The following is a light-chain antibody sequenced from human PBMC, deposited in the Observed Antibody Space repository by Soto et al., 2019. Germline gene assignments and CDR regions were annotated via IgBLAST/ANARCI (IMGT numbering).Light chain of an antibody. J-gene: IGKJ4*01. Sequence: EIEMTQSPATLSVSPGERATLSCRASQSVSSNLAWYQQKPGQAPRLLIYGASTRATGIPARFSGSGSGADFTLTISILDPEDLALYYCQQHINWPLTFGGGTKVDIK. CDR1: QSVSSN. CDR3: QQHINWPLT. V-gene: IGKV3-15*01. CDR2: GAS.